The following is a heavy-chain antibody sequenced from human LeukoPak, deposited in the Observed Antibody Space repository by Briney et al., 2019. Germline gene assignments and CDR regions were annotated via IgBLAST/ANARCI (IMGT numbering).Heavy chain of an antibody. CDR2: IIPIFGTA. Sequence: WASVKVSCKASGGTFSSYAISWVRQAPGQGLEWMGGIIPIFGTANYAQKFQSRVTITADESTSTAYMELSSLRSEDTAVYYCARVPGVGDYADAFDIWGQGTMVTVSS. J-gene: IGHJ3*02. CDR1: GGTFSSYA. D-gene: IGHD1-26*01. V-gene: IGHV1-69*01. CDR3: ARVPGVGDYADAFDI.